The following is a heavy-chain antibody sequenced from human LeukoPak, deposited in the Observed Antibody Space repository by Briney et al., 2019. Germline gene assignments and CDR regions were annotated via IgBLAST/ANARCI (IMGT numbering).Heavy chain of an antibody. CDR2: IYYSGST. J-gene: IGHJ6*02. Sequence: PSETLSLTCTVSGGSISSGDYYWSWIRQPPGKGLEWIGYIYYSGSTYYNPSLKSRVTISVDTSKNQFSLKLSSVTAADTAVYYCARDRGAPDSSGYFAHYYYYGMDVWGQGTTVTVSS. V-gene: IGHV4-30-4*01. CDR1: GGSISSGDYY. D-gene: IGHD3-22*01. CDR3: ARDRGAPDSSGYFAHYYYYGMDV.